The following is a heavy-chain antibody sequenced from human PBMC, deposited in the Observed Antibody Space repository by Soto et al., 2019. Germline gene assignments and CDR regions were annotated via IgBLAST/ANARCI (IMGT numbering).Heavy chain of an antibody. J-gene: IGHJ5*02. D-gene: IGHD6-13*01. Sequence: GGSLRLSCAASGFTFSSYGMHWVRQAPGKGLEWVAVIWYDGSNKYYADSVKGRFTISRDNSKNTLYLQMNSLRAEDTAVYYCARDLGYSSPTNNWFDPWGQGTLVTVSS. CDR2: IWYDGSNK. CDR3: ARDLGYSSPTNNWFDP. V-gene: IGHV3-33*01. CDR1: GFTFSSYG.